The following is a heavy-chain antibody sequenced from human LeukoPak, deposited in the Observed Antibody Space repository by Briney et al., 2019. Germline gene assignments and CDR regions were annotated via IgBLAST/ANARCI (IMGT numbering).Heavy chain of an antibody. V-gene: IGHV3-49*04. Sequence: GGSLRLSCTASGFTFGDYAMSWVRQAPGKGLEWVGCIRSKAYGGTTEYAASVKGRFTISRDDSKSTAYLQMNSLKTEDTAVYYCTREDLYCSGGSCHDNFDYWGQGTLVTVSS. CDR3: TREDLYCSGGSCHDNFDY. J-gene: IGHJ4*02. CDR1: GFTFGDYA. CDR2: IRSKAYGGTT. D-gene: IGHD2-15*01.